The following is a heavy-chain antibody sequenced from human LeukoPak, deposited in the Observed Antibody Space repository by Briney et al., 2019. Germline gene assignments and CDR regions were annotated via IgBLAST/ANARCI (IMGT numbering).Heavy chain of an antibody. CDR3: ARESPRYFDWSNWFDP. Sequence: SETLSLTCAVSGYSISSGYYWGWIRQPPGQGLEWIGSIYHSGSTYYNPSLKSRVTISVDTSKNQFSLKLSSVTAADTAVYYCARESPRYFDWSNWFDPWGQGTLVTVSS. J-gene: IGHJ5*02. CDR1: GYSISSGYY. D-gene: IGHD3-9*01. V-gene: IGHV4-38-2*02. CDR2: IYHSGST.